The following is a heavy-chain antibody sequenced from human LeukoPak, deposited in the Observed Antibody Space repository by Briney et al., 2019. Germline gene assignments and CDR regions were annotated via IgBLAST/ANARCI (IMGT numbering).Heavy chain of an antibody. V-gene: IGHV3-48*04. J-gene: IGHJ3*02. CDR2: ISSSGSTI. CDR3: ARASAMIVVVRGAFDI. CDR1: GFTFSSYW. Sequence: GGSLRLSCAASGFTFSSYWMSWVRQAPGKGLEWVSYISSSGSTIYYADSVKGRFTISRDNAKNSLYLQMNSLRAEDTAVYYCARASAMIVVVRGAFDIWGQGTMDTVSS. D-gene: IGHD3-22*01.